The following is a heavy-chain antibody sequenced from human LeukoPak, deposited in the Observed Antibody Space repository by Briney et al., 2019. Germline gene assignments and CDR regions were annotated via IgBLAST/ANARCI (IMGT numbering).Heavy chain of an antibody. D-gene: IGHD1-26*01. CDR2: IKQDGSEK. Sequence: GGTLRLSCAASGFTFSSYGMSWVRQAPGKGLEWVANIKQDGSEKYYVDPVKGRFTISRDNAKNSLYLQMNSLRAEDTAVYYCARSSYDAFDIWGQGTMVTVSS. CDR3: ARSSYDAFDI. V-gene: IGHV3-7*01. J-gene: IGHJ3*02. CDR1: GFTFSSYG.